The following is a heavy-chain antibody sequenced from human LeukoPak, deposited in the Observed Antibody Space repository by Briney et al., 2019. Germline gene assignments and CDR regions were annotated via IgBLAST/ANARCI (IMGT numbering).Heavy chain of an antibody. D-gene: IGHD6-19*01. Sequence: QSGGSLRLSCAASGFTFSTYAMHWVRQAPGKGLEWVAIISNDGKTAYYADSVKGRFTVSRDNSKTTVFLQMSSLRVEDAAVYYCARDLGLGRGWYGGDYWGQGTLVAVSS. J-gene: IGHJ4*02. CDR3: ARDLGLGRGWYGGDY. CDR2: ISNDGKTA. V-gene: IGHV3-30*04. CDR1: GFTFSTYA.